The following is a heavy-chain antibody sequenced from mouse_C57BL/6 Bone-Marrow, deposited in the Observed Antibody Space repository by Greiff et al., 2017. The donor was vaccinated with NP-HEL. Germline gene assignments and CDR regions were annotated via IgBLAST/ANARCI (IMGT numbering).Heavy chain of an antibody. J-gene: IGHJ2*01. CDR1: GFTFSSYA. CDR3: AKLRGDY. Sequence: EVHLVESGGGLVKPGGSLKLSCAASGFTFSSYAMSWVRQTPEKRLEWVATISDGGSYTYYPDNVKGRFTISGDNAKNNLYLQMSHLKSEDTAMYYCAKLRGDYWGQGTTLTVSS. V-gene: IGHV5-4*01. D-gene: IGHD1-1*01. CDR2: ISDGGSYT.